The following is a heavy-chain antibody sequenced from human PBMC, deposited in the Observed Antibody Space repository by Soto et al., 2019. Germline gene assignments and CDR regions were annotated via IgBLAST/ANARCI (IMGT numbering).Heavy chain of an antibody. J-gene: IGHJ6*02. CDR3: ANLTTRMVPAYPIYYYGMDV. D-gene: IGHD3-10*01. CDR2: ISYDGSNK. V-gene: IGHV3-30*18. Sequence: GGSLRLSCAASGFTFSSYGMHWVRQAPGKGLEWVAVISYDGSNKYYADSVKGRFTISRDNSKNTLYLQMNSLRAEDTAVYYCANLTTRMVPAYPIYYYGMDVWGQGTTVTVSS. CDR1: GFTFSSYG.